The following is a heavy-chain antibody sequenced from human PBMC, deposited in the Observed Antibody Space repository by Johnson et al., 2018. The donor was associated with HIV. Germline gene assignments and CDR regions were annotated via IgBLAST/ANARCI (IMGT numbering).Heavy chain of an antibody. CDR1: GFTFDDYG. Sequence: EVQLVESGGGVVRPGGSLRLSCAASGFTFDDYGMSWVRQAPGKGLEWVSGINWNGGSTGYADSVKGRFTISRDTDKNSLYLQLNSLRAEDTALYYCARARRDLTTIAAAGTHHDAFDIWGQGTMVTVSS. CDR2: INWNGGST. J-gene: IGHJ3*02. D-gene: IGHD6-13*01. CDR3: ARARRDLTTIAAAGTHHDAFDI. V-gene: IGHV3-20*04.